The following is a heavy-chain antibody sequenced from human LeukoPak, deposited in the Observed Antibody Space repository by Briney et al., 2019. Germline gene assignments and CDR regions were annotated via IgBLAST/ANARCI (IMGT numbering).Heavy chain of an antibody. CDR1: GGSISSGSYY. D-gene: IGHD3-3*01. J-gene: IGHJ3*02. CDR3: ARGDFWSGYRHAFDI. CDR2: IYTSGST. Sequence: PSETLSLTCTVSGGSISSGSYYWSWIRQPAGKGLEWIGRIYTSGSTNYNPSLKSRVTISVDTSKNQFSLKLSSVTAADTAVYYCARGDFWSGYRHAFDIWGQGTMVTVSS. V-gene: IGHV4-61*02.